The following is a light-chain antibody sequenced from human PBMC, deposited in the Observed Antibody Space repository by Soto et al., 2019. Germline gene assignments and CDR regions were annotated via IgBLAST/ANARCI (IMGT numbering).Light chain of an antibody. CDR3: QQYGSSPPWT. CDR1: QSVSSTY. J-gene: IGKJ1*01. Sequence: EILLPQSPGTLSLSPGERATLSCRASQSVSSTYLAWYQQKPGQAPRLLIYGASNRATGIPDRFSGSGSGTDFTLTISRLEPEDFAVYFCQQYGSSPPWTFGQGTKVEIK. V-gene: IGKV3-20*01. CDR2: GAS.